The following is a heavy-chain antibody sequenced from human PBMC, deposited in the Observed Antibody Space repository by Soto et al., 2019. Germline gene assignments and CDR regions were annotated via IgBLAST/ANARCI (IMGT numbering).Heavy chain of an antibody. CDR1: GGSFSGYY. Sequence: QVQLQQWGAGLLKPSETLSLTCAVYGGSFSGYYWSWIRQPPGKGLEWIGEINHSGSTNYNPSLNSRVTISVATSKNQFSLKLSSVTAAAPAVYYCARGSSRLRYPPGFGRFDPWGQGTLVTVSS. CDR3: ARGSSRLRYPPGFGRFDP. V-gene: IGHV4-34*01. CDR2: INHSGST. J-gene: IGHJ5*02. D-gene: IGHD6-25*01.